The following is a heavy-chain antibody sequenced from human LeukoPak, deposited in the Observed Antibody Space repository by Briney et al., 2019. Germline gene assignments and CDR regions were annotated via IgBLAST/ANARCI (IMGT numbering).Heavy chain of an antibody. Sequence: GRSLRLSCADSGFSFDDYAMHWVRQAPGRGLEWVSGISWNSASIAYSDSVKGRFTISRDNAVNSLYLQVNSLRVEDTALYYCAKGPPSATPYYYFDYWGQGALVTVSS. CDR2: ISWNSASI. J-gene: IGHJ4*02. CDR1: GFSFDDYA. D-gene: IGHD3-16*01. V-gene: IGHV3-9*01. CDR3: AKGPPSATPYYYFDY.